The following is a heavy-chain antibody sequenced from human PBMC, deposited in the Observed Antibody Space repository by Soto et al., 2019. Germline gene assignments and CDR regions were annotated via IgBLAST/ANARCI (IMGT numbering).Heavy chain of an antibody. D-gene: IGHD1-20*01. CDR2: ISSSSTYI. J-gene: IGHJ6*02. CDR1: GFTLSSYT. V-gene: IGHV3-21*01. Sequence: GGSLRLSCEASGFTLSSYTMNWVRQAPGKGLECVSSISSSSTYIYYADSVKGRFTISRDNAKNSVYLQMHSLRAEDTAVYYCARVTPSYSYYGTDVWGQGTTVTVSS. CDR3: ARVTPSYSYYGTDV.